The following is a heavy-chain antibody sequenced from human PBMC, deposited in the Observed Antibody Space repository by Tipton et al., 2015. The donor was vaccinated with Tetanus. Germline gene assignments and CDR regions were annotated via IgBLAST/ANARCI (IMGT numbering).Heavy chain of an antibody. CDR1: GGSVSSNGYF. D-gene: IGHD1-26*01. V-gene: IGHV4-39*01. CDR2: INSGGTT. Sequence: TLSPTCTVSGGSVSSNGYFWGWIRQSPGKGLEWIASINSGGTTYHNPSLKSRLAISVDTSKNQFSLRLTSVTAADSAVYYCGRHGGSYIAYWCFDLWGRGSLVTVSS. CDR3: GRHGGSYIAYWCFDL. J-gene: IGHJ2*01.